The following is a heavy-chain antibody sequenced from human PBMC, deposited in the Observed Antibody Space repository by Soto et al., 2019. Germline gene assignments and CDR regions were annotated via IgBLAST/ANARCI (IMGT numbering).Heavy chain of an antibody. J-gene: IGHJ5*02. Sequence: ASVKVSCKTSGYMFSSYGISWVRQAPGQGLEWMGWISAYNGDTNYAQNFQGRVTVTTDTSTSTAYMELRSLRSDDTAVYYCARDRLMITFGGVTDILDNWCERWGQGTLVIVSS. V-gene: IGHV1-18*01. CDR2: ISAYNGDT. CDR1: GYMFSSYG. D-gene: IGHD3-16*01. CDR3: ARDRLMITFGGVTDILDNWCER.